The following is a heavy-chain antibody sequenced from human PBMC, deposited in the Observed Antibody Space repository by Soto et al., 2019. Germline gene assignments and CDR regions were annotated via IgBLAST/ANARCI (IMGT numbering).Heavy chain of an antibody. J-gene: IGHJ6*02. D-gene: IGHD2-2*01. V-gene: IGHV1-8*01. CDR3: ARGRGYCISTSCYEKNYYYGMDV. CDR1: GYTFTSYD. CDR2: MNPNSGNT. Sequence: ASVKVSFKASGYTFTSYDINWVRQATGQGLEWMGWMNPNSGNTGYAQKFQGRVTMTRNTSISTAYMELSSLRSEDTAVYYCARGRGYCISTSCYEKNYYYGMDVWGQGTTLTVSS.